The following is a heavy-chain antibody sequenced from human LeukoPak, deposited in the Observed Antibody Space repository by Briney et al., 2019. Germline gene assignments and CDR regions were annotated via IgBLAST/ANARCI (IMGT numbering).Heavy chain of an antibody. D-gene: IGHD3-10*01. J-gene: IGHJ4*02. Sequence: SGGSLRLSCAASGFTFTSYWMHWVRQVPGKGLVWIAHVSPDGGRTDYADSVKGRFTVSRDNTNHILYLQMNRLTADDTAVYYCARVLSYFGSGSYPAYWGQGTLVTVSS. CDR3: ARVLSYFGSGSYPAY. CDR1: GFTFTSYW. CDR2: VSPDGGRT. V-gene: IGHV3-74*01.